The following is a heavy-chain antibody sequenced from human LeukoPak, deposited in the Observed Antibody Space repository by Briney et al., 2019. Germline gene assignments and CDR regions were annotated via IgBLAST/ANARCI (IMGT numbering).Heavy chain of an antibody. J-gene: IGHJ4*02. CDR1: GGSLSTYY. CDR3: ARGTVQMGMGERYFDN. D-gene: IGHD1-1*01. CDR2: IYYSGST. Sequence: PSETLSLTCTVSGGSLSTYYWSWIRQPPGKGLEWIGYIYYSGSTNYNPSLKSRITISVDTSRNQFYLSLSSVTAADTAVYYCARGTVQMGMGERYFDNWGQGTLVTVSP. V-gene: IGHV4-59*01.